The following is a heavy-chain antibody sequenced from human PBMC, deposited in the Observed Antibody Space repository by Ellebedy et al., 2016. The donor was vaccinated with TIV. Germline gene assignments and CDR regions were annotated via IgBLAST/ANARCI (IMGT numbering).Heavy chain of an antibody. CDR2: ISGSGGST. CDR1: GFTFSSYA. J-gene: IGHJ5*02. V-gene: IGHV3-23*01. CDR3: AKAPLATRAPNWFDP. D-gene: IGHD4-11*01. Sequence: GESLKISXAASGFTFSSYAMSWVRQAPGKGLEWVSAISGSGGSTYYADSVKGRFTISRDNSKNTLYLQMNSLRAEDTAVYYCAKAPLATRAPNWFDPWGQGTLVTVSS.